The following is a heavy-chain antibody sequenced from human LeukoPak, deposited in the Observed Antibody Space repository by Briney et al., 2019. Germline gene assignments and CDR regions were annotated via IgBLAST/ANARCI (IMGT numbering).Heavy chain of an antibody. CDR2: INHSGST. Sequence: SETLSLTCAVYGGSFSGYSWTWIRQPPGKGLEWIGEINHSGSTNYNPSLKSRVTISVDTSKNQFSLKLSSVTAADTAVYYCARRGSGWYYFDYWGQGTLVTVSS. J-gene: IGHJ4*02. V-gene: IGHV4-34*01. CDR3: ARRGSGWYYFDY. CDR1: GGSFSGYS. D-gene: IGHD6-19*01.